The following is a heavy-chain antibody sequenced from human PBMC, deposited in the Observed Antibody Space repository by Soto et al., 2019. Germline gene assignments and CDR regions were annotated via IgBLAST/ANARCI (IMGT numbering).Heavy chain of an antibody. D-gene: IGHD2-15*01. CDR2: IWYDGSNK. V-gene: IGHV3-33*01. J-gene: IGHJ4*02. CDR1: GFTFSSYG. CDR3: SRDGYCSGGSFYSVPVFDY. Sequence: QVQLVESGGGVVQPGRSLRLSCAASGFTFSSYGMHWVRQAPGKGLEWVAVIWYDGSNKYYADSVKGRFTISRDNSKNTLYLQMNSLGADDTAVYYCSRDGYCSGGSFYSVPVFDYWGQGTLVTVSS.